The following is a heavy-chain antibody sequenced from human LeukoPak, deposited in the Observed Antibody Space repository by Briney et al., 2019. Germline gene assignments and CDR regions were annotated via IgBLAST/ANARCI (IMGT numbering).Heavy chain of an antibody. V-gene: IGHV5-51*01. CDR2: IYPGDSDT. Sequence: AGESLKISCKGSGYSFTSYWIGWVRQMPGKGLEWMGIIYPGDSDTRYSPSFQGQVTISADKSISTAYLQWSSLKASDTAMYYCASTPLYYYDSSGSFGYFDYWGQGTLVTVSS. D-gene: IGHD3-22*01. CDR3: ASTPLYYYDSSGSFGYFDY. CDR1: GYSFTSYW. J-gene: IGHJ4*02.